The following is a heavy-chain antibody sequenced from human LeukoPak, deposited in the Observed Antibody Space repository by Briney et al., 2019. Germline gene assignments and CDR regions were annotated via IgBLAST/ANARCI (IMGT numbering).Heavy chain of an antibody. V-gene: IGHV3-21*01. D-gene: IGHD1-26*01. CDR3: ARDPYSGAYGDTYYYYMDV. J-gene: IGHJ6*03. CDR2: ITTSSSYT. CDR1: GFSFSSYN. Sequence: GGSLSLSCEASGFSFSSYNMDWVRQTPGKGLEWISSITTSSSYTFYADSVKGRFTISRDNARNSLYLQMNSLTAEDTAVYYCARDPYSGAYGDTYYYYMDVWGKGTTVAISS.